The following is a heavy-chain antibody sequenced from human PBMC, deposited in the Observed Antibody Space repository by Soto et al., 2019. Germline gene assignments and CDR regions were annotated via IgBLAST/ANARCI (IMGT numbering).Heavy chain of an antibody. J-gene: IGHJ6*02. CDR1: GFTFSSYC. V-gene: IGHV3-7*01. CDR2: IKQDGSEK. Sequence: PGGSLRLSCAASGFTFSSYCMSWVRQAPGKGLEWVANIKQDGSEKYYVDSVKGRFTISRDNAKNSLYLQMNSLRAEDTAVYYCAREGGYCISTSCYYYGMDVWGQGTTVTVSS. D-gene: IGHD2-2*01. CDR3: AREGGYCISTSCYYYGMDV.